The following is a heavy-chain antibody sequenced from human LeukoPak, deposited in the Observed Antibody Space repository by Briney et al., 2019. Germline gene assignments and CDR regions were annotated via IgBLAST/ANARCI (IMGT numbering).Heavy chain of an antibody. J-gene: IGHJ5*02. V-gene: IGHV3-7*01. CDR3: LQYNSGST. CDR2: IKKDGSDT. D-gene: IGHD3-10*01. Sequence: GGSLRLSCAASGFTFSDYWMSWVRQAPGKGLEWVANIKKDGSDTYYVDSVKGRFTVSRDNAKNSLYLQMISLRADDTGVYYYLQYNSGSTWGQGTLVTVSS. CDR1: GFTFSDYW.